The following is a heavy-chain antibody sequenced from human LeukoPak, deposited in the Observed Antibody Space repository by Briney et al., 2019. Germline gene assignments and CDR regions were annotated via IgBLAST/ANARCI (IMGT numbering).Heavy chain of an antibody. V-gene: IGHV3-53*01. CDR2: IYSGGST. J-gene: IGHJ4*02. D-gene: IGHD2-15*01. CDR3: AREPYGGSLYYFDY. CDR1: GFTVSSNY. Sequence: GGSLRLSCAASGFTVSSNYMNWVRQAPGKGLEWVSVIYSGGSTYYADSVKGRFTISRDNSKNPLYLQMNSLRAEDTAVYYCAREPYGGSLYYFDYWGQGTLVTVSS.